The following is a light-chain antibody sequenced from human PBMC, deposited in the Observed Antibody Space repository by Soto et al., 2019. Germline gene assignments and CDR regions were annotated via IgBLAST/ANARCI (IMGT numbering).Light chain of an antibody. CDR3: QQYGSSPPYT. Sequence: EIVLTQSPGTLSLSPGERATLSCRASQTVSGNYLAWYQQKPRQSPRLLIYGSSDRATGIPDRFSGSGSGTDFTLTITRVEPEDFAVYYCQQYGSSPPYTFGRGTKPEIK. CDR1: QTVSGNY. V-gene: IGKV3-20*01. J-gene: IGKJ2*01. CDR2: GSS.